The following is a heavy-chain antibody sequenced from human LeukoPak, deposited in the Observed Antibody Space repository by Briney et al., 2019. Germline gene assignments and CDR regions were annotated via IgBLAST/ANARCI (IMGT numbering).Heavy chain of an antibody. CDR1: GFSFSTYW. D-gene: IGHD2-2*03. Sequence: GGSLRLSCAASGFSFSTYWMTWVRQAPGKGLEWVANIGPDGSVKDYVDSLKDRFTISRDSAESSLYLQSNSLRAEDTAVYFCARDGYGWNGLDYWGRGTLVAVSS. J-gene: IGHJ4*02. CDR3: ARDGYGWNGLDY. V-gene: IGHV3-7*04. CDR2: IGPDGSVK.